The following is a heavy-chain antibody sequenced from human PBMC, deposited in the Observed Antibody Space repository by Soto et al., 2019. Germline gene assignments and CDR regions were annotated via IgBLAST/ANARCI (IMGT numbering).Heavy chain of an antibody. J-gene: IGHJ2*01. CDR3: ARGNHRWLQLWYFDL. V-gene: IGHV1-69*12. D-gene: IGHD5-12*01. CDR1: GGTFSNYP. Sequence: QVQLVQSGAEVKKPGSSVKVSCKASGGTFSNYPISWVRQAPGQGLEWMGGIIPIFGTVNYAQKFQCRVTITADDSTSTAYMELSRLRSEGTAVYYCARGNHRWLQLWYFDLWGRGTLVTVSS. CDR2: IIPIFGTV.